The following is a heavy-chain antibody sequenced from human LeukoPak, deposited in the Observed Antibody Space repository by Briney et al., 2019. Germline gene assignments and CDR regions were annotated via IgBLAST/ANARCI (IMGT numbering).Heavy chain of an antibody. V-gene: IGHV3-7*01. CDR1: GFTFSSYW. D-gene: IGHD5-24*01. CDR3: ARDRGWLQLWRGGFDY. Sequence: PGGSLRLSCAASGFTFSSYWMSWVRQAPGKGLEWVANIKQDGSEKYYVDSVKGRFTISRDNAKNSLYLQMNSLRAEDTAVYYCARDRGWLQLWRGGFDYWGQGTLVTVSS. CDR2: IKQDGSEK. J-gene: IGHJ4*02.